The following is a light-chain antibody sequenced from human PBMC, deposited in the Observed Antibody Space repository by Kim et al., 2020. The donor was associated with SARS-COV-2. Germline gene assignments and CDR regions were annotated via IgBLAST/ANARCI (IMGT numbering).Light chain of an antibody. V-gene: IGKV3-15*01. Sequence: SVSPGERATLSCRASQSVSSNLAWYQQKPGQAPRLLIYGASTRATGIPARFSGSGSGTEFTLTISSLQSEDFAVYYCQQYNNWPFGFGQGTKLEI. CDR2: GAS. CDR1: QSVSSN. CDR3: QQYNNWPFG. J-gene: IGKJ2*03.